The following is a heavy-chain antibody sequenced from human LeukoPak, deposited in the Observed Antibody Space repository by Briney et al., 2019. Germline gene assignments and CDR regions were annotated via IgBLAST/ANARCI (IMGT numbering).Heavy chain of an antibody. CDR1: GFIVNRNT. CDR3: ASFSYTYYFYMDV. D-gene: IGHD1-1*01. CDR2: ISSDGRT. Sequence: GGSLRLSCAASGFIVNRNTMTWVRQPPGKGLECVSLISSDGRTYYADSVKGRFTISRDDSMNTVFLQMNSVRVEDTAVYYCASFSYTYYFYMDVWGKGPRSPSP. V-gene: IGHV3-53*01. J-gene: IGHJ6*03.